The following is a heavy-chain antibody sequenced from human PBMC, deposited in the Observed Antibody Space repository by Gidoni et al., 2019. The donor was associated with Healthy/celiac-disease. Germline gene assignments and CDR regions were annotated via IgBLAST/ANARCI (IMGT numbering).Heavy chain of an antibody. CDR2: ISGSGGRT. D-gene: IGHD3-10*01. J-gene: IGHJ4*02. CDR1: GFPFSSYA. Sequence: EVQLLESGGGLVQPGGSLRLSCAASGFPFSSYAMSWVRQAPGKGREWVSAISGSGGRTYYADSGKGRFTISRDNSKNTRYRQMKSLRAEDTAVDDGAKDRALWVGELLSPFDYWGQGTLVTVSS. V-gene: IGHV3-23*01. CDR3: AKDRALWVGELLSPFDY.